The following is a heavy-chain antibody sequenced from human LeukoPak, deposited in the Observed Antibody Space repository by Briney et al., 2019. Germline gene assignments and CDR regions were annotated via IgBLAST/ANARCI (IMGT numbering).Heavy chain of an antibody. CDR1: GFTFSSYS. Sequence: GGSLRLSCAASGFTFSSYSMNWVRQAPGKGLEWVSSISSSSSYIYYADSVKGRFTISRDNAKNSLYLQMNSLRAEDTAVYYSARVLGSYYYYGMNVWGQGTTVTVSS. D-gene: IGHD3-10*02. V-gene: IGHV3-21*04. CDR3: ARVLGSYYYYGMNV. J-gene: IGHJ6*02. CDR2: ISSSSSYI.